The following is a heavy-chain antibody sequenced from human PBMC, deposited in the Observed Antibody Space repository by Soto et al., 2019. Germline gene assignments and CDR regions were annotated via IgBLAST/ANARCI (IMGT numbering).Heavy chain of an antibody. CDR1: GFTFSSYA. J-gene: IGHJ3*02. CDR3: VKAGQQLVRAFDI. D-gene: IGHD6-13*01. CDR2: ISSNGGST. Sequence: PGGSLRLSCSASGFTFSSYAMHWVRQAPGKGLEYVSAISSNGGSTYYADPVKGRFTISRDNSKNTLYLQMSSLRAEDTAVYYCVKAGQQLVRAFDIWGQGTMVTVSS. V-gene: IGHV3-64D*06.